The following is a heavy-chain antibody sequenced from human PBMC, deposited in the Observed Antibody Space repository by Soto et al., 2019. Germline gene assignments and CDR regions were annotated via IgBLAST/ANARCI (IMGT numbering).Heavy chain of an antibody. CDR2: ISGSGGST. CDR1: GFTFSGYA. CDR3: EKFSGYYYFDY. V-gene: IGHV3-23*01. D-gene: IGHD3-22*01. J-gene: IGHJ4*02. Sequence: GVLRLSCAASGFTFSGYAMSWARQAPGKGLEWVSAISGSGGSTYYADSVKGRFTSSRDNSKNTLYLQTNSLRAEDTAVYYCEKFSGYYYFDYWGQGTLGTVSS.